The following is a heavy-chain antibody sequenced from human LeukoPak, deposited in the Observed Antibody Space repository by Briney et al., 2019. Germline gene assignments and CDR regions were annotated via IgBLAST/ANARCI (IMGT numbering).Heavy chain of an antibody. CDR2: MNPNSGNT. J-gene: IGHJ6*03. CDR3: ARGRCSSTSCYKGYYYYYMDV. CDR1: GYTFTSYD. V-gene: IGHV1-8*03. D-gene: IGHD2-2*02. Sequence: GASVKVSCKASGYTFTSYDINWVRRATGQGLEWMGWMNPNSGNTGYAQKFQGRVTITRNTSISTAYMELSSLRSEDTAVYYCARGRCSSTSCYKGYYYYYMDVWGKGTTVTVSS.